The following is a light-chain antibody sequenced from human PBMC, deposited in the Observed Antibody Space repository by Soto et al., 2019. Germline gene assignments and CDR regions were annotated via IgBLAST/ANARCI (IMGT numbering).Light chain of an antibody. CDR1: QSISSW. J-gene: IGKJ1*01. Sequence: DIQMTQSPSTLSASVGDRVTITCRASQSISSWLAWYQQKPGKAPKLLIYKASSIESGVPPRFSGSGAGTEFTLTISSLQPYDFATYYCQQYNSYSRTFGQGTKVESK. V-gene: IGKV1-5*03. CDR3: QQYNSYSRT. CDR2: KAS.